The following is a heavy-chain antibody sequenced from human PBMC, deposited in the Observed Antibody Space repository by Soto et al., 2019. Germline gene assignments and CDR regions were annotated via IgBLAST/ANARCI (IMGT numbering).Heavy chain of an antibody. CDR1: GYSFTDYH. D-gene: IGHD2-8*01. CDR3: ARGHSTDCSNGVCSFFYNHEMDV. Sequence: ASVKVSCKASGYSFTDYHIHWVRQAPGQGLEWLGRINLKSGGTSTAQKFQGWVTMTSDRSISTVYMEVTRLRSDDTAVYFCARGHSTDCSNGVCSFFYNHEMDVWGQGTTVTVSS. J-gene: IGHJ6*02. CDR2: INLKSGGT. V-gene: IGHV1-2*04.